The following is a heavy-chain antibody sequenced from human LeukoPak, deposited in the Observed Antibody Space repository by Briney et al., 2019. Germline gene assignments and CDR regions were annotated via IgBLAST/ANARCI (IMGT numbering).Heavy chain of an antibody. Sequence: GGSLRLSCAASGFTVSSDYMGWVRQAPEKGLEWVSLISGGSTYYADSLKGRFTISRDNSKNTLHLQMNSLRAEDTAVYYCGRVGDGYNDNYWGQGTLVTVSS. V-gene: IGHV3-66*01. CDR2: ISGGST. J-gene: IGHJ4*02. CDR1: GFTVSSDY. CDR3: GRVGDGYNDNY. D-gene: IGHD5-12*01.